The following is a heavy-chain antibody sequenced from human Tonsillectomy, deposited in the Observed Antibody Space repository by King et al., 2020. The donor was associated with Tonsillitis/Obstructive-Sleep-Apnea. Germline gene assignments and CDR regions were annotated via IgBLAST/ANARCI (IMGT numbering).Heavy chain of an antibody. Sequence: VQLVESGGGLVQPGGSLRLSCAASGFSFSNYAMTWVRQAPGKGLEWVSGISGSGGITYYAASVKGRFTISRENSKNTLYLQMNSLRADDTAVYYCAKDKAALDYWGQGTLVSVSS. J-gene: IGHJ4*02. V-gene: IGHV3-23*04. CDR2: ISGSGGIT. CDR3: AKDKAALDY. CDR1: GFSFSNYA.